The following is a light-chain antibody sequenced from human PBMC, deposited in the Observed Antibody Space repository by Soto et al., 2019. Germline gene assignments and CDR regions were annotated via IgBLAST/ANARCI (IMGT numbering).Light chain of an antibody. J-gene: IGLJ3*02. CDR3: QVSKRGPAKL. V-gene: IGLV3-9*01. CDR2: RDS. Sequence: SYELTQPLSVSVALGQTARITCRGKNIGSKNVHWYQQKPGQAPVLVIYRDSNRPSGIPERFSGSSSGNSATLTISGAQGGDEADYNCQVSKRGPAKLFGERTKLPVL. CDR1: NIGSKN.